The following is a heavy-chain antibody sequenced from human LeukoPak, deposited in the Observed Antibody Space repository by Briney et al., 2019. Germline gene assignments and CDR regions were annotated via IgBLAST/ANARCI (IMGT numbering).Heavy chain of an antibody. V-gene: IGHV1-3*04. J-gene: IGHJ5*02. Sequence: ASVTVSCKASGYSFTDYAMHWVRQAPGQRLEWMGWINTANGKTKYSQKFQDRVTITRDTSATTAYMELSSLRSEDTAVFYCARDLYLKNWFDPWGLGTLVTVSS. CDR2: INTANGKT. D-gene: IGHD2-2*02. CDR1: GYSFTDYA. CDR3: ARDLYLKNWFDP.